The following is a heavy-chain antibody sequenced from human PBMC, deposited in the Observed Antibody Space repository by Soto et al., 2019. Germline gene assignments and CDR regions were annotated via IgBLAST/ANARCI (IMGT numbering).Heavy chain of an antibody. Sequence: QVQLVESGGGLVKPGGSLRLSCAASGFTFSDYYMNWIRQAPGKGLEWVSYISDSGSSIFYADSVKGRFTISRDSARKSLYLHMNSLRVEDTDVYYCARDTAFINSGFFDAWGQGTLVTVSS. D-gene: IGHD3-22*01. CDR3: ARDTAFINSGFFDA. V-gene: IGHV3-11*01. CDR1: GFTFSDYY. J-gene: IGHJ5*02. CDR2: ISDSGSSI.